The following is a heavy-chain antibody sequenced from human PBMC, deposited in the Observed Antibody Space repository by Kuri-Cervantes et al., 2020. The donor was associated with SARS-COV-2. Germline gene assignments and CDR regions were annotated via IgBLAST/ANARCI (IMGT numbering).Heavy chain of an antibody. J-gene: IGHJ4*02. Sequence: GESLKISCSASGFTFNAYSMHWVRQAPGKGLEYVSAISSNGETTYYADSVKGRFIISRDNSKNTLFLQMNSLRAEDTAVYYCARDNPLYYWGQGTLVTVSS. CDR2: ISSNGETT. V-gene: IGHV3-64*04. CDR3: ARDNPLYY. D-gene: IGHD3-16*01. CDR1: GFTFNAYS.